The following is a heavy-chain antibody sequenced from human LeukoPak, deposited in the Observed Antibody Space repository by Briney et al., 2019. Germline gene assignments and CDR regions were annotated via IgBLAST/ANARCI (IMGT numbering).Heavy chain of an antibody. CDR1: GYTLTNYD. V-gene: IGHV1-8*01. J-gene: IGHJ6*02. CDR3: VRVQSGSYARYGMDV. CDR2: MNPNSGHT. Sequence: ASVKVSCKASGYTLTNYDINWVRQATGQGLERMGWMNPNSGHTGYTQKFQGRVTITRDTSISTAYMELSSLRSEDTAVYYCVRVQSGSYARYGMDVWGQGTTVTVSS. D-gene: IGHD1-26*01.